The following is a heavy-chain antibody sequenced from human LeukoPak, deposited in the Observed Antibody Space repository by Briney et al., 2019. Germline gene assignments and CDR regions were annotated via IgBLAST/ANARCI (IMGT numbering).Heavy chain of an antibody. D-gene: IGHD6-25*01. Sequence: GESLKISCKGSGYSFTSYWIGWVRQMPGKGLEWMGIIYPGDSDTRSSPSFQGQVTISADKFISTAYLHWSSLKASDTAMYYCARPMDLGSSGAPFDYWGQGTLVTVSS. J-gene: IGHJ4*02. V-gene: IGHV5-51*01. CDR1: GYSFTSYW. CDR3: ARPMDLGSSGAPFDY. CDR2: IYPGDSDT.